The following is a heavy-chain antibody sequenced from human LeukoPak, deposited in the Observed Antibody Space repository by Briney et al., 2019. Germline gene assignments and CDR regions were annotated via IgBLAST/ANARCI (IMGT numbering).Heavy chain of an antibody. J-gene: IGHJ4*02. CDR2: IDSGGNT. V-gene: IGHV3-53*01. CDR3: ARVAFRSSSYISGIDY. D-gene: IGHD6-6*01. Sequence: PEGSLRLSCAASGFTVSSNCTSWVRQAPGKGLEWVSLIDSGGNTYYGDSVRGRFTISRDNSKNTLYLQMNSLRAEDTAVYYCARVAFRSSSYISGIDYWGQGNLVTVSS. CDR1: GFTVSSNC.